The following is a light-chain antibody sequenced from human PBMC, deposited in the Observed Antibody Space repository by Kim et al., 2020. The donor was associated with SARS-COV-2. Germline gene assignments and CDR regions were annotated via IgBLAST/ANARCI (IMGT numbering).Light chain of an antibody. CDR3: HQYNDWPPIT. J-gene: IGKJ5*01. V-gene: IGKV3-15*01. CDR2: GAS. CDR1: QRISSD. Sequence: SPGETATLSCRASQRISSDLAWYHQKFGQPPRLLIYGASSRATGTPARFSGSQAGTEFSLTISSVQSEDFGVYYCHQYNDWPPITFGQGTRLEIK.